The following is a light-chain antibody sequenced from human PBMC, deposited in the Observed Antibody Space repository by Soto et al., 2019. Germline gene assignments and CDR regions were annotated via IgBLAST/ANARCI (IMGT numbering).Light chain of an antibody. V-gene: IGLV1-44*01. CDR1: SSNIGSKA. CDR3: AAWDDSPKGPG. J-gene: IGLJ2*01. CDR2: NND. Sequence: QSVLTQPPSASGTPGQRVTISCSGSSSNIGSKAVNWYQQLPGTAPKLLIYNNDQGPSGVPDRVSGSKSGTSASLAISGLQSEDEADYYCAAWDDSPKGPGFRGGTKLSVL.